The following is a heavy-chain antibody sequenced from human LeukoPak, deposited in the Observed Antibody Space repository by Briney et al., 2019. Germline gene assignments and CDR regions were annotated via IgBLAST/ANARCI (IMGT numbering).Heavy chain of an antibody. D-gene: IGHD1-26*01. V-gene: IGHV4-4*07. Sequence: PSETLFLTCTVSGGSISSYYWSWIRQPAGKGLEWIGRIYTSGSTNYNPSLKSRVTMSVDTSKNQFSLKLSSVTAADTAVYYCARDRGIVGARGHNWFDPWGQGTLVTVSS. CDR1: GGSISSYY. CDR2: IYTSGST. CDR3: ARDRGIVGARGHNWFDP. J-gene: IGHJ5*02.